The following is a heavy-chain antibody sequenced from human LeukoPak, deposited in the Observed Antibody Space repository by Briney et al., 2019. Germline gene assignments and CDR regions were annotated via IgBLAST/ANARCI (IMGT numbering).Heavy chain of an antibody. CDR2: IRTSSEGANLA. CDR3: AKDQRYAFDY. CDR1: GFSFSDYR. V-gene: IGHV3-48*02. J-gene: IGHJ4*01. Sequence: GGSLRLSCATSGFSFSDYRMNWVRQAPGKGLGWVSNIRTSSEGANLAFYADSVKGRVTFSRDDAKNTLYLHMHSLRDDDTAVYYCAKDQRYAFDYWGQGILVTVSS. D-gene: IGHD3-9*01.